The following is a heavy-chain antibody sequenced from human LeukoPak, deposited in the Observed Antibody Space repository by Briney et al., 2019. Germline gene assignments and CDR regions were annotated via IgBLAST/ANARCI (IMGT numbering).Heavy chain of an antibody. CDR1: GFTLSTYS. V-gene: IGHV3-21*05. Sequence: PGGSLRLSCAASGFTLSTYSMNWVRQAPGKGLEWVSYISTSNSYIYYADSVKGRFTISRDNAKNSLYLQMNSLRAEDTAVYYCARDCFGCSSSIDNWGQGTLVTVS. D-gene: IGHD6-19*01. J-gene: IGHJ4*02. CDR2: ISTSNSYI. CDR3: ARDCFGCSSSIDN.